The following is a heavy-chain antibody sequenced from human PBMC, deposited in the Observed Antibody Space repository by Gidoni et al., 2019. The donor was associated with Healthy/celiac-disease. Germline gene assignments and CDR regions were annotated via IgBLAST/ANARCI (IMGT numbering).Heavy chain of an antibody. Sequence: QVQLVQSGAEVKKPGSSVKVSCKASGGTFSSYAISWVRQAPGRGLEWMGRIIPILGIANYAQKFQGRVTITADKSTSTAYMELSSLRSEDTAVYYCASRYCSGGSCLKNAANPFDYWGQGTLVTVSS. CDR3: ASRYCSGGSCLKNAANPFDY. D-gene: IGHD2-15*01. V-gene: IGHV1-69*04. CDR2: IIPILGIA. CDR1: GGTFSSYA. J-gene: IGHJ4*02.